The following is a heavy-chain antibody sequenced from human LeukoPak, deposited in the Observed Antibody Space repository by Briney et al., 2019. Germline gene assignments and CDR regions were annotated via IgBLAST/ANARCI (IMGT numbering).Heavy chain of an antibody. CDR3: ARDPVGIAADNWFDP. J-gene: IGHJ5*02. CDR2: INPNSGGT. D-gene: IGHD6-13*01. V-gene: IGHV1-2*02. CDR1: GYTFTGYY. Sequence: ASVKVSCKASGYTFTGYYMHWVRQAPGQGLEWMGWINPNSGGTNYAQKFQGRVTMTRDTSISTAYMELSRLRSDDTAVYYCARDPVGIAADNWFDPWGQGTLVTVSS.